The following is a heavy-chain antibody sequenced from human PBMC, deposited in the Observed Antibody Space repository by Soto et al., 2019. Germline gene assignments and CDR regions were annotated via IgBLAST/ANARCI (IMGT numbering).Heavy chain of an antibody. V-gene: IGHV3-13*01. D-gene: IGHD2-15*01. CDR3: ARGQEVGAHFFDS. CDR2: IGTDCDT. Sequence: PGGSLRLSWEPSGFPFSGFDMLWVRNPTGQGLEQVPTIGTDCDTYNAVSANSRLSISRANVRNILFLQMNSMRAGDTAVYVCARGQEVGAHFFDSWGQGTQVTVSS. J-gene: IGHJ4*02. CDR1: GFPFSGFD.